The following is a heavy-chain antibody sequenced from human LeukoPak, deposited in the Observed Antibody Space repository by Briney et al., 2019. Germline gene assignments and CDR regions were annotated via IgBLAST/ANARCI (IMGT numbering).Heavy chain of an antibody. Sequence: GGSLRLSCVASGFTLSSYQMHWVRQAPGKGLEWVSYIANSGGTILYADSVKGRFTISRDNSKNTLYLQMNSLRAEDTAVYYCAKEPIVATKTYYYYYGMDVWGQGTTVTVSS. CDR2: IANSGGTI. V-gene: IGHV3-48*03. CDR3: AKEPIVATKTYYYYYGMDV. CDR1: GFTLSSYQ. J-gene: IGHJ6*02. D-gene: IGHD5-12*01.